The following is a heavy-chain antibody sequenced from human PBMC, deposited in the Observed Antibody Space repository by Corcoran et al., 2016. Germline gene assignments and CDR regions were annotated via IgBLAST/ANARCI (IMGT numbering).Heavy chain of an antibody. CDR3: ARDHCSGGSCHWDLDY. V-gene: IGHV4-39*07. D-gene: IGHD2-15*01. Sequence: QLQLQESGPGLVKPSETLSLTCTVSGGSISSSSYYWGWIRQPPGKGLEWIGSIYYSGSTYHNPSLKSRVTISLDTSKNQFSLRLSSVTAADTAVYYFARDHCSGGSCHWDLDYWGQGTLVTVSS. CDR2: IYYSGST. CDR1: GGSISSSSYY. J-gene: IGHJ4*02.